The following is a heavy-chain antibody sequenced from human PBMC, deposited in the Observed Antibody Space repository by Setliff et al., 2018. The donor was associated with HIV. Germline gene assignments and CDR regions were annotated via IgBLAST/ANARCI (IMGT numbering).Heavy chain of an antibody. CDR2: IYYVGWS. Sequence: SETLSLTCTVSGGSISSGDYFLSWIRQAPGKGLEWIGCIYYVGWSKYNPSLEDRVTMSVDTSNNQFSLSLRSVTAADTAIYYCARSIHGGGSEPFDTWGQGILVTASS. D-gene: IGHD3-10*01. J-gene: IGHJ5*02. CDR3: ARSIHGGGSEPFDT. CDR1: GGSISSGDYF. V-gene: IGHV4-61*08.